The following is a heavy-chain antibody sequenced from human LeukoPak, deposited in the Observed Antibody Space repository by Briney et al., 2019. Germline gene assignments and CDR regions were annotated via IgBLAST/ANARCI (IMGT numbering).Heavy chain of an antibody. J-gene: IGHJ5*02. CDR1: GGSISSYY. CDR3: ARDTVDRRWFDP. D-gene: IGHD5-12*01. Sequence: SETLSLTCTVSGGSISSYYWSWIRQPPGKGLEWIGYIYYSGSTNYNPSLKSRVTISVDTSKNQFSLKLSSVTAADTAVYYCARDTVDRRWFDPWGQGTLVTVSS. V-gene: IGHV4-59*12. CDR2: IYYSGST.